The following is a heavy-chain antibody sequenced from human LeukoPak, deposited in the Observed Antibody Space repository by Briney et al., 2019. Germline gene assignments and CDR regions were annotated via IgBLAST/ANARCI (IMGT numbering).Heavy chain of an antibody. CDR1: GGSFSAYY. J-gene: IGHJ2*01. Sequence: PSETLSLTCTVSGGSFSAYYWSWIRQPAGKGVEWMGRIYNSVTTHYSPSLATRVPMSLDSFNTRFSLSLRSVTAADTAVYYSARDRLGATGHWRPDVWGRGTLVTVSS. D-gene: IGHD1-26*01. CDR3: ARDRLGATGHWRPDV. CDR2: IYNSVTT. V-gene: IGHV4-4*07.